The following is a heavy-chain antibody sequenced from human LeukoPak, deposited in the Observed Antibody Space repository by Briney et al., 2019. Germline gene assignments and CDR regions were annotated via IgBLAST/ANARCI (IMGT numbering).Heavy chain of an antibody. CDR3: AREVAVAGKEGIANWFDP. J-gene: IGHJ5*02. CDR2: ISAYNGNT. Sequence: GASVKVSCKASGYTFTSYGISWVRQAPGQGLEWMGWISAYNGNTNYAQKLQGRVTMTTDTSTSTAYMELRSLRSDDTAVYYCAREVAVAGKEGIANWFDPWGQGTLVTVSS. CDR1: GYTFTSYG. D-gene: IGHD6-19*01. V-gene: IGHV1-18*01.